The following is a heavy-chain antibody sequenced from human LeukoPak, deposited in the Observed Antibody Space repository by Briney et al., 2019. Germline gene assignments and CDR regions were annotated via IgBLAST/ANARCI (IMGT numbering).Heavy chain of an antibody. Sequence: GGSLRLSCAASGFTFSSYWMHWVRQAPGKGLVWVSRINSDGGTTTYADSVKGRFTISRDNAKNTLYLQMNSLRAEDTAVYYCVRNLDFWGDSEDYWGQGTLVTVSS. V-gene: IGHV3-74*01. J-gene: IGHJ4*02. CDR2: INSDGGTT. CDR1: GFTFSSYW. CDR3: VRNLDFWGDSEDY. D-gene: IGHD3-3*01.